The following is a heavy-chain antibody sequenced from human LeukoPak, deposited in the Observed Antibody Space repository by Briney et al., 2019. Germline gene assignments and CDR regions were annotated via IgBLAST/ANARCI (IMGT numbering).Heavy chain of an antibody. CDR2: ISFDGSNK. CDR3: ARDRAWNYFDY. V-gene: IGHV3-30-3*01. CDR1: GFTFSSYT. D-gene: IGHD3-3*01. Sequence: GGSLRLSCAASGFTFSSYTIHWVRQPPGKGLEWVAVISFDGSNKYYADSVKGRFTISRDNSKNTLYLQMNSLRAEDTAVYYCARDRAWNYFDYWGQGTLVTVSS. J-gene: IGHJ4*02.